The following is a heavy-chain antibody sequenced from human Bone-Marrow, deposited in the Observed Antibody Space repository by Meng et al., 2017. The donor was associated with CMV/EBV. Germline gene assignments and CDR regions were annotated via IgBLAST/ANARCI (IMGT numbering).Heavy chain of an antibody. Sequence: GGSLRLSCAASGFTFSSYSINWVRQAPGKGLESVSSISSSSSYIYYADSVKGRFTISRDNAKTSLYLQMNSLRAEDTAVYYCARGRGAGTILSGWFDPWGQGARVTSYS. J-gene: IGHJ5*02. D-gene: IGHD1-1*01. CDR1: GFTFSSYS. CDR2: ISSSSSYI. V-gene: IGHV3-21*01. CDR3: ARGRGAGTILSGWFDP.